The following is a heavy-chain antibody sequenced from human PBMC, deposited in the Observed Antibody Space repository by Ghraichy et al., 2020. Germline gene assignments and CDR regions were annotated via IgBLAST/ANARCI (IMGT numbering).Heavy chain of an antibody. Sequence: SETLSLTCTVSGGSISGFYWSWIRQPPGKGLEWIGYIYHSGATNYSPSLKSRVTISVDTSKNQFSLKLSSVTAADTAVYYCARGLGLPHYFDHWGQGTLVTFSS. CDR1: GGSISGFY. J-gene: IGHJ4*02. V-gene: IGHV4-59*01. D-gene: IGHD3/OR15-3a*01. CDR2: IYHSGAT. CDR3: ARGLGLPHYFDH.